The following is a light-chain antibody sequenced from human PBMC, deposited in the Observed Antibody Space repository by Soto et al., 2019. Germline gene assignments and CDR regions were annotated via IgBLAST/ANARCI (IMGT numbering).Light chain of an antibody. J-gene: IGKJ4*01. CDR2: DAS. CDR1: QSISKY. V-gene: IGKV3-11*01. CDR3: QQRSNWRGT. Sequence: EIVLTQSPATLSFSPGERATLSCRASQSISKYLAWYQQRPGQAPRLLIYDASTRATGIPARFSGSWSGTDFTLTISSLGPEDFAVYYCQQRSNWRGTFGGGTKVEI.